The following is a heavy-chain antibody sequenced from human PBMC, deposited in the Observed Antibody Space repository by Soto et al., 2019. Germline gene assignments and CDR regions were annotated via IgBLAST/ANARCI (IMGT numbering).Heavy chain of an antibody. J-gene: IGHJ5*02. CDR1: GFSLITSGVG. CDR3: AYRQEYRGSWDSGWFDP. V-gene: IGHV2-5*02. D-gene: IGHD5-12*01. CDR2: IYWDDDK. Sequence: HITLKESGPTLVEPTQTLTLTCAFSGFSLITSGVGVGWIRQPPGKALEWLAFIYWDDDKRYNPSLRTRLTIIKDTSTNQVVLIMTNVDPVDTATYFCAYRQEYRGSWDSGWFDPWGQGTLVTVSS.